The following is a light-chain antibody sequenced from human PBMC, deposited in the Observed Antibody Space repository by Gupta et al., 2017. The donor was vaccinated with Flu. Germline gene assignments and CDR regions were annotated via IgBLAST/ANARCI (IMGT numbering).Light chain of an antibody. CDR1: SSNIGAGYD. V-gene: IGLV1-40*01. CDR2: GNS. J-gene: IGLJ1*01. CDR3: QSYDSSLSGYV. Sequence: VTISCTGRSSNIGAGYDVHWYQQLPGTAPKLLIYGNSNRPSGVPDRFSGSKSGTSASLAITGLQAEDEADYYCQSYDSSLSGYVFGTGTKVTVL.